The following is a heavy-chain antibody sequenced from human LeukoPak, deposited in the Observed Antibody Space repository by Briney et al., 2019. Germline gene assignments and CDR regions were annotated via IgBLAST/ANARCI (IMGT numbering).Heavy chain of an antibody. Sequence: SGTLSLTCAVYGGSFSGYYWSWIRQPPGKGLEWIGEINHSGSTNYNPSLKSRVTISVDTSKNQFSLKLSSVTAADTAVYYCARGRSGSFDWGQGTLVTVSS. CDR3: ARGRSGSFD. CDR2: INHSGST. V-gene: IGHV4-34*01. J-gene: IGHJ4*02. CDR1: GGSFSGYY. D-gene: IGHD1-26*01.